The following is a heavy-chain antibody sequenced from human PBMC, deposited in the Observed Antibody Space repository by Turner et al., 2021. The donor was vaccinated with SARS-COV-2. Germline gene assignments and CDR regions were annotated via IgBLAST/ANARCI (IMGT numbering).Heavy chain of an antibody. V-gene: IGHV3-7*01. CDR1: GFTFSDYW. Sequence: EVQLVESGGGLVQSGGSLRLSCAGSGFTFSDYWMGWFRQAPGKGLEGVANIKTDGSSKYYVDSVEDRFTTSRDNAKNSLYLQMYSLRAEDTAVYYCVRHGSWNFDSWGQGTLVTVSS. CDR2: IKTDGSSK. J-gene: IGHJ5*01. CDR3: VRHGSWNFDS. D-gene: IGHD1-1*01.